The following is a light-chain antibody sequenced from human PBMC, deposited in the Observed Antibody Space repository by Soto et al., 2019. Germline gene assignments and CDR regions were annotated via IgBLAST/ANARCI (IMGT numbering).Light chain of an antibody. J-gene: IGLJ3*02. CDR3: SSYTNSNTWV. V-gene: IGLV2-14*01. CDR2: EVR. Sequence: QSALTQPASVSGSPGQSITISCTGTSSDVGDYDYVSWYQQHPGKAPKLMIYEVRNRPSGVSNRFSGSKSGNTASLAISGLQAEDEANYYCSSYTNSNTWVFGGATNLTVL. CDR1: SSDVGDYDY.